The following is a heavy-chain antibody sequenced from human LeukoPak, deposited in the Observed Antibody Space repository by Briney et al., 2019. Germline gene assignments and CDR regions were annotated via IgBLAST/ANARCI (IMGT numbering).Heavy chain of an antibody. V-gene: IGHV1-8*01. D-gene: IGHD2-2*02. CDR3: ARGSCSSTTCYTGYYYYYGMDV. J-gene: IGHJ6*02. CDR1: GYTFTSYD. Sequence: ASMKVSCKASGYTFTSYDINWVRQATGQGLEWMGWMNPNSGNTGHAQKFQGRVTMTRNTSISTVYMELSSLTSEDTAVYYCARGSCSSTTCYTGYYYYYGMDVWGQGTTVTVSS. CDR2: MNPNSGNT.